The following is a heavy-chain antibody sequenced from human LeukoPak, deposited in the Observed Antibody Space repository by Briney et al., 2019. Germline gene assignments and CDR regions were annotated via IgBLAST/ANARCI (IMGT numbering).Heavy chain of an antibody. CDR1: GGTFSSYA. J-gene: IGHJ4*02. D-gene: IGHD1-26*01. Sequence: GSSAKVSCKASGGTFSSYAISWVRQAPGQGLEWMGRIIPIFGTANYAQKFQGRVTITTDESTSTAYMELSSLRSEDTAVYYCASWTTRYSGSPHFDYWGQGTLATVSS. CDR2: IIPIFGTA. CDR3: ASWTTRYSGSPHFDY. V-gene: IGHV1-69*05.